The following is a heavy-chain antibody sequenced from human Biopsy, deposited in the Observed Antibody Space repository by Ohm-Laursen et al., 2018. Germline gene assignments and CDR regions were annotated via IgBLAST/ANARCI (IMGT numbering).Heavy chain of an antibody. CDR2: IYYSGST. J-gene: IGHJ4*02. Sequence: SQTLSLICAVSGVSISSYFWNWIRQPPGKGLEWIGDIYYSGSTKYNPSLKSRVTISVDMSKSQLSLKLTSVTTADTAVYYCARGNEVMVTGPYFFDYWGQGTLVIVSS. V-gene: IGHV4-59*01. CDR3: ARGNEVMVTGPYFFDY. D-gene: IGHD2-21*02. CDR1: GVSISSYF.